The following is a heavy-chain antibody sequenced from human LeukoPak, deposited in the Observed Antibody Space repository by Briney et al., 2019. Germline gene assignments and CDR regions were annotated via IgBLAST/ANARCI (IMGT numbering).Heavy chain of an antibody. CDR1: GFTFTSSA. Sequence: SVKVSCKASGFTFTSSAMQWVRQARGQRLEWIGWIVVGSGNTNYAQKFQERVTITRDMSTSTAYMELSTLRSEDTAVYYCAAGRXXYYYYGMDVWGQGTTVTVSS. J-gene: IGHJ6*02. V-gene: IGHV1-58*02. CDR2: IVVGSGNT. CDR3: AAGRXXYYYYGMDV.